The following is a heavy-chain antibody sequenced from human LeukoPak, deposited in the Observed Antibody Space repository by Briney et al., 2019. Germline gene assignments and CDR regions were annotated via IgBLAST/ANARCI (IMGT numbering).Heavy chain of an antibody. CDR2: INHSGST. CDR1: GGSFSGYY. D-gene: IGHD3-3*01. J-gene: IGHJ4*02. CDR3: ARGQNMYYDFWSGYYFNRYYFDY. Sequence: SETLSLTCAVYGGSFSGYYWSWIRQPPGKGLEWIGEINHSGSTNYNPSLKSRVTISVDTSKNQFSLKLSSVTAADTAVYYCARGQNMYYDFWSGYYFNRYYFDYWGQGTLVTVSS. V-gene: IGHV4-34*01.